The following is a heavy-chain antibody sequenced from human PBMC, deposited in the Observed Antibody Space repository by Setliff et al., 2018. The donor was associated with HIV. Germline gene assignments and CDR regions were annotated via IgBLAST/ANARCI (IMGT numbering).Heavy chain of an antibody. V-gene: IGHV4-59*11. D-gene: IGHD6-19*01. CDR1: GASINSHY. Sequence: SETLSLTCIVSGASINSHYWYWIRQPPGKGLEWIGHVYYTGSANYNPSLKSRVTISVDTSKYQISLKLTSVTAADTAVYFCARDRAVADDFDCWGQGTLVTVSS. CDR2: VYYTGSA. J-gene: IGHJ4*02. CDR3: ARDRAVADDFDC.